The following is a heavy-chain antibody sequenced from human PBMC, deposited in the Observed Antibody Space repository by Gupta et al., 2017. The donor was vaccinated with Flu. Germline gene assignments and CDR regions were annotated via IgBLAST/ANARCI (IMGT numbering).Heavy chain of an antibody. V-gene: IGHV3-74*01. CDR2: INSDGSRT. CDR3: AREWVTLWSGGYYNYGMDV. Sequence: VQLVESGGGLVQPGGSLRISGGTSVFTFSSYWRTWVRQAPGKGLVWVSRINSDGSRTTYADSVKGRFTISRDNAKNTLYLQMNSLRAEDTAVYYCAREWVTLWSGGYYNYGMDVWGQGTTVTVSS. CDR1: VFTFSSYW. J-gene: IGHJ6*02. D-gene: IGHD3-10*01.